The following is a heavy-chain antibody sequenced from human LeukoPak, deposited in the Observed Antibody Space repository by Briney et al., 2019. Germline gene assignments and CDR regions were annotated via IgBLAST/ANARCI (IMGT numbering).Heavy chain of an antibody. Sequence: GGTLRLSCSATGFTFTTYGMNWVRQAPGKGLEWVSGIGGSGTRTYYADSVKGRFTISRDNSKNTLYLQMNSLRAEDTAVYYCARDQRPLDAFDIWGQGTMVTVSS. CDR2: IGGSGTRT. CDR3: ARDQRPLDAFDI. J-gene: IGHJ3*02. V-gene: IGHV3-23*01. CDR1: GFTFTTYG.